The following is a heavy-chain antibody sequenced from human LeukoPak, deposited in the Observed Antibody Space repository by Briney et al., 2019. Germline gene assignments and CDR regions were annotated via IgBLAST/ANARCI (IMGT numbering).Heavy chain of an antibody. Sequence: ASVKVSCKAPGYTFTSYGISWVRQAPGQGLEWMGWISAYNGNTNYAQKLQGRVTMTTDTSTSTAYMELRSLRSDDTAVYYCAREASWLFGIYYYYYGMDVWGQGTTVTVSS. J-gene: IGHJ6*02. CDR1: GYTFTSYG. CDR2: ISAYNGNT. CDR3: AREASWLFGIYYYYYGMDV. V-gene: IGHV1-18*01. D-gene: IGHD3-9*01.